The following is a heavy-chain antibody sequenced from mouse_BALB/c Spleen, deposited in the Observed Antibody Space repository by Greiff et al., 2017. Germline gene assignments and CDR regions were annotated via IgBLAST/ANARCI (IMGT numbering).Heavy chain of an antibody. Sequence: QVQLQQSGAELVKPGASVKLSCKASGYTFTSYDIHWVRQRPGQGLEWIGCILPGDGSTKYNEKFKGKATLTTDKSSSTAYMQLSRLTPEDSAVSFCARRDGVSACIAYWGQGTLVTVSA. V-gene: IGHV1S56*01. D-gene: IGHD2-3*01. J-gene: IGHJ3*01. CDR2: ILPGDGST. CDR1: GYTFTSYD. CDR3: ARRDGVSACIAY.